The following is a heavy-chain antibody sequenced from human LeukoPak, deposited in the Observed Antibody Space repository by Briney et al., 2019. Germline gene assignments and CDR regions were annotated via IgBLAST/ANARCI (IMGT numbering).Heavy chain of an antibody. CDR2: ISSSGSTT. Sequence: PGGSLRLSCAASGFTFSSYEMNWVRQAPGKGLEWVSYISSSGSTTHYADSVKGRFTISRDNAKKSLYLQMNSLRAEDTAVYYCAKDRFFQHWGQGTLVTVSS. CDR3: AKDRFFQH. V-gene: IGHV3-48*03. J-gene: IGHJ1*01. CDR1: GFTFSSYE.